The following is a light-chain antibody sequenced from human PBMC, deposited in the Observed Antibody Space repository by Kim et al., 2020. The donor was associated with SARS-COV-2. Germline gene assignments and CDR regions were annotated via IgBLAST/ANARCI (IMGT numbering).Light chain of an antibody. CDR1: SSNIGAGYD. Sequence: QRVTISCTGSSSNIGAGYDVHWYQQLPGTSPKLLIYGNSNRPSGVPDRFSGSKSGTSASLAITGLQAEDEADYYCQSYDSSLSGYVFGTGTKVTVL. J-gene: IGLJ1*01. V-gene: IGLV1-40*01. CDR3: QSYDSSLSGYV. CDR2: GNS.